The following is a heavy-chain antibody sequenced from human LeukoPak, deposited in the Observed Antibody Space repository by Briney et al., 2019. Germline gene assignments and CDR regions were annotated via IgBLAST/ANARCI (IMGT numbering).Heavy chain of an antibody. Sequence: ASVKVSCKASGGTFSSYVISWVRQAPGQGLEWMGGIIPIFGTASYAQKFQGRVTITADESTSTAYMELSSLRSEDTAVYYCARACTNGVCPEYYYYYGMDVWGQGTTVTVSS. D-gene: IGHD2-8*01. CDR3: ARACTNGVCPEYYYYYGMDV. CDR2: IIPIFGTA. CDR1: GGTFSSYV. J-gene: IGHJ6*02. V-gene: IGHV1-69*13.